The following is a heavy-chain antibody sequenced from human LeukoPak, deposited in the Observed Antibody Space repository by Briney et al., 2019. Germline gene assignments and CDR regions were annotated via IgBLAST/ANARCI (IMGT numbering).Heavy chain of an antibody. Sequence: SGGSLRLSCAASGFTFSSYSMNWVRQAPGKGLEWVSSISSSSSYIYYADSVKGRFTISRDNAKNSLYLQMNSLRAEDTAVYYCAREYYDILTGYLKTYYYYGMDVWGQGTTVTVSS. J-gene: IGHJ6*02. CDR2: ISSSSSYI. V-gene: IGHV3-21*01. CDR3: AREYYDILTGYLKTYYYYGMDV. CDR1: GFTFSSYS. D-gene: IGHD3-9*01.